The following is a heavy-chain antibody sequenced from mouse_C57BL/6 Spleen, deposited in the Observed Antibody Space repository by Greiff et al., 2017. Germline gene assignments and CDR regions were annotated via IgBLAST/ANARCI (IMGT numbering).Heavy chain of an antibody. V-gene: IGHV1-9*01. D-gene: IGHD2-2*01. CDR1: GYTFTGYW. CDR3: ARRSMVTTVYYYAMDY. J-gene: IGHJ4*01. Sequence: VQLQQSGAELMKPGASVKLSCKATGYTFTGYWIEWVKQRPGHGLEWIGEILPGSGSTNYNEKFKGKATFTADTSSNTAYMQLSSLTTEDSAIYYCARRSMVTTVYYYAMDYWGQGTSVTVSS. CDR2: ILPGSGST.